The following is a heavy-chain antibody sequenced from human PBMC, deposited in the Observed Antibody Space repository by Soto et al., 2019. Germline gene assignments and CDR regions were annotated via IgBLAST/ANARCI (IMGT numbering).Heavy chain of an antibody. CDR1: GGTFSSYA. CDR2: IIPIFGTA. J-gene: IGHJ6*02. V-gene: IGHV1-69*01. CDR3: ARENSSGWYVRGGPGYYYDGRDV. Sequence: QVQLVQAGAEVKKPGSSVKVSCKASGGTFSSYAISWVRQAPGQGLEWMGGIIPIFGTANYAQKCQGRVTSNADDSTSTAYMELSSLRWEDTAVYYCARENSSGWYVRGGPGYYYDGRDVWGQGTTVTVSS. D-gene: IGHD6-19*01.